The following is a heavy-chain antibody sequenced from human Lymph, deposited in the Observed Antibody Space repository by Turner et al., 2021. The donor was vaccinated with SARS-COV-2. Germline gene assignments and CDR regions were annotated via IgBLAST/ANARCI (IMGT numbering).Heavy chain of an antibody. CDR3: ARDSSGSGTLDY. J-gene: IGHJ4*02. V-gene: IGHV3-30-3*01. CDR2: ISYDGSNK. Sequence: QVQLVESGGGVVQPGRSLRPSCAASGFTFNNYPRHWVRQAPGKGLEWVAVISYDGSNKYYADSVKGRFTISRDNSKNTLYLQMNSLRAEDTAVYYCARDSSGSGTLDYWGQGTLVTVSS. CDR1: GFTFNNYP. D-gene: IGHD3-10*01.